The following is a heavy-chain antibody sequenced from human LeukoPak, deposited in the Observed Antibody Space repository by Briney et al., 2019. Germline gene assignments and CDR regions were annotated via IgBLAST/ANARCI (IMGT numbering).Heavy chain of an antibody. D-gene: IGHD1-26*01. V-gene: IGHV3-33*01. Sequence: PGESLRLSCAASGFTFSSCGMHWVRQAPGKGLEWVAVIWYDGSNKYYADSVKGRFTISRDNSKNTLYLQMNSLGAEDTAVYYCARGLVGAAGGYYFDYWGQGTLVTVSS. CDR1: GFTFSSCG. CDR3: ARGLVGAAGGYYFDY. CDR2: IWYDGSNK. J-gene: IGHJ4*02.